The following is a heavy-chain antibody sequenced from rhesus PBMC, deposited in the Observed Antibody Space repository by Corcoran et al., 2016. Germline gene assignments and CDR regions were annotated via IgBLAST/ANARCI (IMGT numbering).Heavy chain of an antibody. J-gene: IGHJ4*01. Sequence: EVQLVESGGGLVQPGGSLRLSCAASGFTFSNYWMSWVRQAPEKGVEWVGFIKNKADGGTAAYAESMKGRFTISRNDSKNTLDLQMNSLKTEDTAVYYCTRRGVTRALDYWGQGVLVTVSS. V-gene: IGHV3S11*01. CDR1: GFTFSNYW. CDR2: IKNKADGGTA. CDR3: TRRGVTRALDY. D-gene: IGHD4-23*01.